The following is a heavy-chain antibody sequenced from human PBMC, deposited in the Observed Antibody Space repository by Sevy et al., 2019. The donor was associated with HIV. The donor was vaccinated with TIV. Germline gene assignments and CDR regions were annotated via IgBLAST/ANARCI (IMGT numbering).Heavy chain of an antibody. CDR1: GFTFSTYH. V-gene: IGHV3-21*01. Sequence: GGSLRLSCAASGFTFSTYHMEWVRQAPGKGLQWVSSISPNNDYIYYADSVRGRFAISRDNAKNSLYLQMNSLRDEDTAIYYCVTLTGRGYGRFYFDYWGQGILVTVSS. J-gene: IGHJ4*02. CDR2: ISPNNDYI. D-gene: IGHD5-18*01. CDR3: VTLTGRGYGRFYFDY.